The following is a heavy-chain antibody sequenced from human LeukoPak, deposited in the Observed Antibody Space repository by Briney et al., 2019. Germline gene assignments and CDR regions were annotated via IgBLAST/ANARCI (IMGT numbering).Heavy chain of an antibody. CDR3: ARLHWYCSSTSCYTGDYFDY. D-gene: IGHD2-2*01. CDR1: GYSFASYW. V-gene: IGHV5-51*01. J-gene: IGHJ4*02. CDR2: IYPGDSDT. Sequence: GESLQISCKGSGYSFASYWIGWVRQMPGKGLEWMGIIYPGDSDTRYSPSFQGQVTISADKSISTAYLQWSSLKASDTAMYYCARLHWYCSSTSCYTGDYFDYWGQGTLVTVSS.